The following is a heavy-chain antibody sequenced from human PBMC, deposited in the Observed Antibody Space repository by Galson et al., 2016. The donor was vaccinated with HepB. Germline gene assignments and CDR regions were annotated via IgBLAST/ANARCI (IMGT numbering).Heavy chain of an antibody. CDR2: ISHTGST. CDR3: ARSHLGFSLRSHFKRPRIDF. CDR1: GGSFNSYY. Sequence: SETLSLTCAVYGGSFNSYYWNWIRQPPGKGLEWIGEISHTGSTNHNPSLKSRVSISIDTSKYQFSLKLNSVTAADAAVYYCARSHLGFSLRSHFKRPRIDFWGQGTLVTVSS. D-gene: IGHD3-16*01. J-gene: IGHJ4*02. V-gene: IGHV4-34*01.